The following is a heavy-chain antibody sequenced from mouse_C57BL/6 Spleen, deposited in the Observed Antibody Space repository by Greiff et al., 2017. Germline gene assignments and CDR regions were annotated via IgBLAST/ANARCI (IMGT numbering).Heavy chain of an antibody. CDR2: ISDGGSYT. CDR1: GFTFSSYA. V-gene: IGHV5-4*01. Sequence: EVHLVESGGGLVKPGGSLKLSCAASGFTFSSYAMSWVRQTPEKRLEWVATISDGGSYTYYPDNVKGRFTISRDNAKNNLYLQMSHLKSEDTAMYYCAREENNYFSFDYWGQGTTLTVSS. D-gene: IGHD5-2*01. J-gene: IGHJ2*01. CDR3: AREENNYFSFDY.